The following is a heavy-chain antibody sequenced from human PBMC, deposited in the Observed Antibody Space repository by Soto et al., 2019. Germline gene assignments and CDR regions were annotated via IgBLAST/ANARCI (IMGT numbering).Heavy chain of an antibody. CDR1: GFTFRIYS. J-gene: IGHJ3*02. D-gene: IGHD3-16*01. Sequence: GSLRLSCAASGFTFRIYSMHWVRQSPGKGLEWVAVMWYDGTNKYYGESVKGRFTISRGNSENTLYLQMNSLRVEDTAVYYCARDATFGTKGGSFDIWGHGTLVTVSS. CDR2: MWYDGTNK. CDR3: ARDATFGTKGGSFDI. V-gene: IGHV3-33*01.